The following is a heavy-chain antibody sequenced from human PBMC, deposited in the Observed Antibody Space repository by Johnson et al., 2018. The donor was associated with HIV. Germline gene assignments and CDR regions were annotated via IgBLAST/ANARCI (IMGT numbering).Heavy chain of an antibody. D-gene: IGHD4-17*01. Sequence: QEQLVESGGGVVQPGGSLRLSCAASGFTFSSYGMHWVRQAPGKGLEWVAVISYDGSNKYYADSVKGRFTISRDNSKNTLYLQMNSLRAEDTAVYYCAKGENDYGDYGLDAFDIWGQGTMVTVSS. CDR2: ISYDGSNK. V-gene: IGHV3-30*18. CDR3: AKGENDYGDYGLDAFDI. CDR1: GFTFSSYG. J-gene: IGHJ3*02.